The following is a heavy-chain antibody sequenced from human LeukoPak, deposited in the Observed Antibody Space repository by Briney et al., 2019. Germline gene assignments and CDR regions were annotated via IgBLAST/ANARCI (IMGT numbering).Heavy chain of an antibody. CDR2: INSDGSST. Sequence: GGSLRLSCAASGFTFSGYRMHWVRQAPGKGLVWVSRINSDGSSTSYADSVKGRFTISRDNAKNTLYLQMNSLRAEDTAVYYCARDGSGARGNAFDIWGQGTMVTVPS. CDR3: ARDGSGARGNAFDI. D-gene: IGHD3-10*01. V-gene: IGHV3-74*01. CDR1: GFTFSGYR. J-gene: IGHJ3*02.